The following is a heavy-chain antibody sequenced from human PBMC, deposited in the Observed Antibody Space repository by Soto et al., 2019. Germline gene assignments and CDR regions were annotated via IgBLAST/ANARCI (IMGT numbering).Heavy chain of an antibody. CDR3: ATATMVRGVIQIYYYYGMDV. J-gene: IGHJ6*02. Sequence: GGSLSLSCAASGFTLSSYAMSWVRQAPGQGLVWVSAISGSGGSTYYADSVNGRFTISRDNSKNTLYLQMNSLRAEDTAVYYCATATMVRGVIQIYYYYGMDVWGQGTTVTVSS. CDR2: ISGSGGST. D-gene: IGHD3-10*01. CDR1: GFTLSSYA. V-gene: IGHV3-23*01.